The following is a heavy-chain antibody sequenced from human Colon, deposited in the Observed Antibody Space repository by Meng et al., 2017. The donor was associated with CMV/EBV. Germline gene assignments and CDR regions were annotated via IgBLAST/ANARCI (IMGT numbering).Heavy chain of an antibody. D-gene: IGHD4-11*01. CDR1: SAAINSHY. J-gene: IGHJ6*02. CDR2: LYFSGRT. V-gene: IGHV4-59*11. CDR3: ARADYSTSDGGRTYYYNGMDV. Sequence: GSLRLSCSVSSAAINSHYWTWIRQTPGKGLEWIGYLYFSGRTKYNPSLKSRVTISADTSKDQLSLKLRSVTSADTAVYYCARADYSTSDGGRTYYYNGMDVWGPGTTVTVSS.